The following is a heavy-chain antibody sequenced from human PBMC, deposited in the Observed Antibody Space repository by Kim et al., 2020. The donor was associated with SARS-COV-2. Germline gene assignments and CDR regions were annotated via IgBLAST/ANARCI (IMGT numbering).Heavy chain of an antibody. V-gene: IGHV4-39*01. Sequence: SETLSLTCTVSGGSISSSSYYWGWIRQPPGKGLEWIGSIYYSGSTYYNPSLKSRVTISVDTSKNQFSLKLSSVTAADTAVYYCARILVDLVRSVATTLDYWGQGTLVTVSS. CDR2: IYYSGST. CDR1: GGSISSSSYY. J-gene: IGHJ4*02. CDR3: ARILVDLVRSVATTLDY. D-gene: IGHD2-15*01.